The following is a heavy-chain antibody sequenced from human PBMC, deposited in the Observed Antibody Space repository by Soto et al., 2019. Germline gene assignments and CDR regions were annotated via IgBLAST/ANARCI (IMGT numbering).Heavy chain of an antibody. CDR1: GGSISSGDYY. J-gene: IGHJ4*02. V-gene: IGHV4-30-4*01. CDR3: ARDSAYDRKLNYFDY. CDR2: IYYSGST. Sequence: QVQLQESGPGLVKPSQTLSLTCTVSGGSISSGDYYWSWIRQPPGKGLEWIGYIYYSGSTYYNPSLKSRVTISVDTSKNQFSLKLSSVTAADTAVYYCARDSAYDRKLNYFDYWGQGTLVTVSS. D-gene: IGHD3-22*01.